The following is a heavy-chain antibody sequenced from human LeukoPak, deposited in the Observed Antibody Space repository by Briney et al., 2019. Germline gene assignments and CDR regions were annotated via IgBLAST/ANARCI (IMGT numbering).Heavy chain of an antibody. D-gene: IGHD3-10*01. CDR2: INHSGSS. V-gene: IGHV4-34*01. CDR3: ARVGDLFGAHRVRGLPPDYYYMDV. Sequence: SETLSLTCALSGGSITDYFYNWVRQSPGKGLEWIGEINHSGSSTYNPSLKSRVIISVDTSKNQFSLRLTSVTAADTGVYYCARVGDLFGAHRVRGLPPDYYYMDVWGKGTMVTVSS. CDR1: GGSITDYF. J-gene: IGHJ6*03.